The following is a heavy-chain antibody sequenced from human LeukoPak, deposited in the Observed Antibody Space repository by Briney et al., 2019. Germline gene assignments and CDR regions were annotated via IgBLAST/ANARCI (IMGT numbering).Heavy chain of an antibody. CDR1: GGTFSSYA. D-gene: IGHD2-15*01. V-gene: IGHV1-69*13. Sequence: SVKVSCKASGGTFSSYAISWVRQAPGQGLEWMGGIIPIFGTANYAQKFQGRVTITADESTSTAYMELSSLRSEDTAVYYCARDRSGCSGGSCYSDWFDPWGQGTLVTVSS. J-gene: IGHJ5*02. CDR3: ARDRSGCSGGSCYSDWFDP. CDR2: IIPIFGTA.